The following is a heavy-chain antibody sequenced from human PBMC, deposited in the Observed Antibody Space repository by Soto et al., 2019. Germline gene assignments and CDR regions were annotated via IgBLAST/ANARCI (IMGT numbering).Heavy chain of an antibody. CDR2: IYYSGST. J-gene: IGHJ4*02. D-gene: IGHD2-21*01. CDR3: ARRWGGTLDY. Sequence: QVQLQESGPGLVKPSETLSLTCTVSSGSISSYYWSWIRQPPGKGLEWIGYIYYSGSTNYNPSLKSRVTISVDTSKNQFSLKLSSVTAADTAVYYCARRWGGTLDYWGQGTLVTVSS. CDR1: SGSISSYY. V-gene: IGHV4-59*01.